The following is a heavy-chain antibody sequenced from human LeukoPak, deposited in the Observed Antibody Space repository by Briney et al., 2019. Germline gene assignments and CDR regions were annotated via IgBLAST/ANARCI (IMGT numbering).Heavy chain of an antibody. J-gene: IGHJ6*03. Sequence: SETLSLTCGVSGYSISSGYYWGWIRPPPGKGLEWIGSIYNSGRTHYNPSLKSRVTTSLDMSKNQFSLKLSSVTAADRAVYYCERLGRARTLWDYYYMDVWGKGTTVTVSS. V-gene: IGHV4-38-2*01. D-gene: IGHD7-27*01. CDR2: IYNSGRT. CDR3: ERLGRARTLWDYYYMDV. CDR1: GYSISSGYY.